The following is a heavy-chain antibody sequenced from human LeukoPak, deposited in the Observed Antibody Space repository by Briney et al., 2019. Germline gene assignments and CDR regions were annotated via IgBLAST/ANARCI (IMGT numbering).Heavy chain of an antibody. CDR1: GGSISRGTYH. Sequence: SETLSLTCIVSGGSISRGTYHWSWIRQPAGKGLEWIGRIHTSGSTNYNPSLKSRVTIPVDTSKNQFSLKLRSVTAADTAVYYCAREIGGYTYGYVPREVSYYFDYWGQGTLVTVSS. CDR2: IHTSGST. CDR3: AREIGGYTYGYVPREVSYYFDY. J-gene: IGHJ4*02. D-gene: IGHD5-18*01. V-gene: IGHV4-61*02.